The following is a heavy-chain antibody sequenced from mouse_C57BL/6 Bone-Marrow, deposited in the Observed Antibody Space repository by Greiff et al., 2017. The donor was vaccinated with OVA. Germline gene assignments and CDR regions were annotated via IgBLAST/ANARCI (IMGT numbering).Heavy chain of an antibody. CDR2: IDPSDSYT. J-gene: IGHJ2*01. D-gene: IGHD1-1*01. Sequence: QVQLQQSGAELVMPGASVKLSCTASGYTFTSYWMHWVKQRPGQGLEWIGEIDPSDSYTNYNQKFKGKSTLTVDKSSSTAYMQLSSLTSEDSAVYYCAKRALITTVVADFDYWGQGTTLTVSS. CDR1: GYTFTSYW. CDR3: AKRALITTVVADFDY. V-gene: IGHV1-69*01.